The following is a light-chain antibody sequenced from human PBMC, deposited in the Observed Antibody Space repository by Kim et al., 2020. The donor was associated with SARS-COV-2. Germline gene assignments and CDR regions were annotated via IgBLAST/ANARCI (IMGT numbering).Light chain of an antibody. J-gene: IGKJ2*01. CDR3: QQYYIIPYT. V-gene: IGKV1-5*03. Sequence: DIQMTQSPSTLSASVGDTVTISCRASESFSSWLAWYQQKPGKAPNLLIYKASNLESGVPSRFSGSESGTEFTLTITSLQPDDFATYYCQQYYIIPYTFGQGTKLEIK. CDR1: ESFSSW. CDR2: KAS.